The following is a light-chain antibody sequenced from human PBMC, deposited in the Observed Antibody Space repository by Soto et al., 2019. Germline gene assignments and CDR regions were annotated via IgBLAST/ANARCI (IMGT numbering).Light chain of an antibody. CDR3: CCYAGCSTLV. CDR2: EVS. V-gene: IGLV2-23*02. CDR1: SSDVGSYNL. Sequence: QSVLTQPASVSGSPGQSITISCTGTSSDVGSYNLVSWYQQHPGKAPKLMIYEVSERPSGVSNRFSGSKSGNTASLTISGLQAEDEAEYYSCCYAGCSTLVFGGGIKLTGL. J-gene: IGLJ3*02.